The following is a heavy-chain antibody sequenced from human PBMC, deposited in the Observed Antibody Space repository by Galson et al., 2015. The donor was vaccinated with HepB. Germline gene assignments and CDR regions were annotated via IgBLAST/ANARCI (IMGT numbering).Heavy chain of an antibody. V-gene: IGHV3-9*01. CDR1: GFTFEDFA. J-gene: IGHJ4*02. D-gene: IGHD2-2*01. CDR2: VNSNSGFR. Sequence: SLRLSCAASGFTFEDFAMQWVRQAPGKGLEWVSGVNSNSGFRGYADPVKGRFTISRDNAKNSLYLQMNSLRAEDTALYFCAKAYCSTPICPLVHWGQGIMVTVSS. CDR3: AKAYCSTPICPLVH.